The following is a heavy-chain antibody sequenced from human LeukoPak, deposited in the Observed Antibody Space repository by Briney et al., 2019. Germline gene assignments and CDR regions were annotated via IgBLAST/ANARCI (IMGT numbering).Heavy chain of an antibody. CDR1: GFIFSTYG. J-gene: IGHJ4*02. V-gene: IGHV3-30*02. Sequence: GGSLRLSSAASGFIFSTYGMHWVRQAPGKGLEWVAFIQNDGSNKYYADSVKGRFTISRDNSKNTLYLQMSSLRAEDTAVYYCAIFPPPQPPQVGATDYWGQGTLVTVSS. D-gene: IGHD1-26*01. CDR3: AIFPPPQPPQVGATDY. CDR2: IQNDGSNK.